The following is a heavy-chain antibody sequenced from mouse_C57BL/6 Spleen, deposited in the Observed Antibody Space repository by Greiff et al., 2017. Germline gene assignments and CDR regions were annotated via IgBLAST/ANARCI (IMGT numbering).Heavy chain of an antibody. J-gene: IGHJ4*01. CDR1: GFSLTSYG. V-gene: IGHV2-2*01. Sequence: QVQLQQSGPGLVQPSQSLSITCTVSGFSLTSYGVHWVRQSPGKGLEWLGVIWSGGSPDYNAAFISRLSISKDTSKSQVFFNMTSLQADDTAIYYCARKSEGRGAMDYWGQGTSVTVSS. D-gene: IGHD3-3*01. CDR3: ARKSEGRGAMDY. CDR2: IWSGGSP.